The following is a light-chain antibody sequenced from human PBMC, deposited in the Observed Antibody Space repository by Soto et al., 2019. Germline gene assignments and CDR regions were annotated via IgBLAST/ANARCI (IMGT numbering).Light chain of an antibody. CDR1: NTDVGAYNS. V-gene: IGLV2-14*03. CDR3: CSYVRGNTAV. CDR2: EVS. Sequence: QSVLTQPASVSGSPGQSITISCTGTNTDVGAYNSVSWYQQHPGKVPKLLIYEVSNRPSGVSNRFSGSKSGNTASLTISGLQAEDEGSYYCCSYVRGNTAVFGGGTKLTVL. J-gene: IGLJ2*01.